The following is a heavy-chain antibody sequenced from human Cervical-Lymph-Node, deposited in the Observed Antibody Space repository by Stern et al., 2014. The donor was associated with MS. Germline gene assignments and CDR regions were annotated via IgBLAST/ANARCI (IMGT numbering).Heavy chain of an antibody. J-gene: IGHJ5*02. D-gene: IGHD2-15*01. CDR1: GGTFSSYT. CDR2: IIPILGIA. V-gene: IGHV1-69*04. Sequence: QDQLVQSGAEVKKPGSSVKVSCKASGGTFSSYTISWVRQAPGQGLEWMGRIIPILGIANYAQKFQGRVTITADKSTSTAYMELSSLRSEDTAVYYCAREGNIVVVVAAHLPPHNWFDPWGQGTLVTVSS. CDR3: AREGNIVVVVAAHLPPHNWFDP.